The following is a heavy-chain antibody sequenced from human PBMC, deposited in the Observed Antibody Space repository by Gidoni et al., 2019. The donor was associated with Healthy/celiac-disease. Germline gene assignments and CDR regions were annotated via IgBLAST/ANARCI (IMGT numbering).Heavy chain of an antibody. CDR3: AKGSSGLRFLEWLSD. CDR1: GFTFADYA. Sequence: EVQLVESGGGLVQPGRSLRLSCAASGFTFADYAMHWVRQAPGKGLEGVSGISWNSGSIGYADSVKGRFTISRDNAKNSLYLQMNSLRAEDTALYYCAKGSSGLRFLEWLSDWGQGTLVTVSS. CDR2: ISWNSGSI. J-gene: IGHJ4*02. D-gene: IGHD3-3*01. V-gene: IGHV3-9*01.